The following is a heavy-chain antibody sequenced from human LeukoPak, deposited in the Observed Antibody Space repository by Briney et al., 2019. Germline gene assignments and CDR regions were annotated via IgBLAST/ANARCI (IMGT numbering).Heavy chain of an antibody. D-gene: IGHD3-10*01. V-gene: IGHV1-46*01. Sequence: ASVKVSCKASGYTFTIYYMQWERQAPGQGLELMGIINPSGGSTSYAQKFQGRVTMTRDMSTSTVYMELSSLRSEDTAVYYCARVGYYGSGRTIDYWGQGTLVTVSS. CDR2: INPSGGST. J-gene: IGHJ4*02. CDR3: ARVGYYGSGRTIDY. CDR1: GYTFTIYY.